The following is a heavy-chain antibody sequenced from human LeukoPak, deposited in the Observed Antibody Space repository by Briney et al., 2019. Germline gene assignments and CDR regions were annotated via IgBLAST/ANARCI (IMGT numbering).Heavy chain of an antibody. V-gene: IGHV4-59*01. J-gene: IGHJ5*02. CDR2: IYYSGST. Sequence: SETLSLTCTDPGDSISSYYWSWIRQPPGKGLEWIGYIYYSGSTNYNPSLKSRVTISVDTSKNQFSLKLSSVTAADTAVYYCARGVTYYDILTGYYRDEDWFDPWGQGTLVTVSS. CDR3: ARGVTYYDILTGYYRDEDWFDP. CDR1: GDSISSYY. D-gene: IGHD3-9*01.